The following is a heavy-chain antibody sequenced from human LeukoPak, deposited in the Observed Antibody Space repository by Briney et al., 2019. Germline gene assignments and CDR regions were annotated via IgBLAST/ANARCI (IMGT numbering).Heavy chain of an antibody. CDR1: GFTFSSYW. D-gene: IGHD3-3*01. CDR2: IKQDGSEK. Sequence: GGSLRLSCVASGFTFSSYWMSWVRQAPGKGLEWVANIKQDGSEKYYVDSVKGRFTISRDNAKNSLYLQMNSLRAEDTAVYYCARNGPGITIFGVVYYYYYYMDVWGKGTTVTVSS. J-gene: IGHJ6*03. CDR3: ARNGPGITIFGVVYYYYYYMDV. V-gene: IGHV3-7*01.